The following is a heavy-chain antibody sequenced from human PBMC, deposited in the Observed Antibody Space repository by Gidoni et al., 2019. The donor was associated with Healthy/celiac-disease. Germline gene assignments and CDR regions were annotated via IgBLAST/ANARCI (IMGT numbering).Heavy chain of an antibody. V-gene: IGHV3-33*01. Sequence: QVQLVESGGGVVQPGRSLRLSCAASGFTFSSYGMHWVRQAPGKGLEWVSVIWYDGSNKYYADSVKGRFTISRDNSKNTLYLQMNSLRAEDTAVYYCARDYGLGASDYWGQGTLVTVSS. CDR3: ARDYGLGASDY. CDR1: GFTFSSYG. J-gene: IGHJ4*02. D-gene: IGHD3-16*01. CDR2: IWYDGSNK.